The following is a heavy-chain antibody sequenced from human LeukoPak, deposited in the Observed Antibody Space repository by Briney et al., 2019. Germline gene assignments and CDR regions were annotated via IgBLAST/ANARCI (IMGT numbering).Heavy chain of an antibody. J-gene: IGHJ5*02. CDR2: IYSGGST. V-gene: IGHV3-66*01. CDR1: GFTVSSNY. Sequence: GGSLRLSCAASGFTVSSNYMSWVRQAPGKGLEWVSVIYSGGSTYYADSVKGRFTISRDNSKNTLYLQMNSLRAEDTAVYYCARERTAAAHRAGFDPWGQGTLVTVSS. D-gene: IGHD6-13*01. CDR3: ARERTAAAHRAGFDP.